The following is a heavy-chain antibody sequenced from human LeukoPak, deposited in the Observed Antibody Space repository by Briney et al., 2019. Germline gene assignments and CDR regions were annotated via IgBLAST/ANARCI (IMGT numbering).Heavy chain of an antibody. CDR2: IYYSGST. CDR1: GGSISSYY. D-gene: IGHD6-6*01. J-gene: IGHJ6*02. Sequence: SETLSLTCTVSGGSISSYYWSWIRQPPGKGLEWIGYIYYSGSTNYNPSLKSRVTISVDTSKNQFSLKLSSVTAADTAVYYCARVNSSSSFSYYYYYGMDVWGQGTTVTVSS. CDR3: ARVNSSSSFSYYYYYGMDV. V-gene: IGHV4-59*01.